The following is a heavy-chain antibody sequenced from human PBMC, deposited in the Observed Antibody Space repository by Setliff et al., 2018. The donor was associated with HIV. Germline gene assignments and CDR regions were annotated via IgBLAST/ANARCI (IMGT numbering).Heavy chain of an antibody. CDR2: IDSSGTT. CDR3: VRVPDY. J-gene: IGHJ4*02. Sequence: PSETLSLTCTISGGSFGVYRWSWIRQSAGRGLEWIGRIDSSGTTDYKPSLKGRVAISVDTSRNQFSLGVTSVTAADTAVYYCVRVPDYWGQGTLVTVSS. V-gene: IGHV4-4*07. CDR1: GGSFGVYR.